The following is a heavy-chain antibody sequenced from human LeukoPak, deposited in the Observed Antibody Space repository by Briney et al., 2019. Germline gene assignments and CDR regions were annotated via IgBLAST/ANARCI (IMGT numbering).Heavy chain of an antibody. CDR2: MSYSGGST. Sequence: GGSLRLSCAASGFTLSSYATSWVRQAPGKGLEWVSGMSYSGGSTYYADSVKGRFIISRDNSKNTLYLQMNRLRAEDTAVYYCATDPYCGGDCYYDLWGQGILVTVSS. V-gene: IGHV3-23*01. D-gene: IGHD2-21*02. J-gene: IGHJ5*02. CDR3: ATDPYCGGDCYYDL. CDR1: GFTLSSYA.